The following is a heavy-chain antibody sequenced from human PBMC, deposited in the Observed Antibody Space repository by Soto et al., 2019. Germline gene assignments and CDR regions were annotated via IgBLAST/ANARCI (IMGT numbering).Heavy chain of an antibody. D-gene: IGHD3-10*01. CDR1: GYSFTSYW. Sequence: GESLKISCKGSGYSFTSYWIGWVRQMPGKGLEWMGIIYPGYSDTRYSPSFQGQVTISADKSISTAYLQWSSLKASDTAMYYCAGGGVRGVITRTRDYYGMDVWGQGTTVTVSS. CDR3: AGGGVRGVITRTRDYYGMDV. CDR2: IYPGYSDT. J-gene: IGHJ6*02. V-gene: IGHV5-51*01.